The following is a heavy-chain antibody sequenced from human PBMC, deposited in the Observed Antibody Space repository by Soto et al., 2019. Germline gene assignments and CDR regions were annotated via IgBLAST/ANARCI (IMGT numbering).Heavy chain of an antibody. J-gene: IGHJ1*01. D-gene: IGHD3-22*01. V-gene: IGHV3-53*01. CDR2: IYSGGST. CDR3: ARDRVESGYPEYFQH. Sequence: EVQLVESGGGLIQPGGSLRLSCAASGFTVSSNYMSWVRQAPGKGLEWVSVIYSGGSTYYADSVKGRGTISRDNSKNTLYLQMNSLRAEDTAVYYCARDRVESGYPEYFQHCVQGTLVTVSS. CDR1: GFTVSSNY.